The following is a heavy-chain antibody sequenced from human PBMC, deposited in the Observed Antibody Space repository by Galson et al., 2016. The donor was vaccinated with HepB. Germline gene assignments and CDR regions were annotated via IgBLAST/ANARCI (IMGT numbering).Heavy chain of an antibody. J-gene: IGHJ3*01. CDR3: AKAQPTHSIGWGGVFDV. CDR1: MFTLNNYA. CDR2: IRGGGSGT. Sequence: SLRLSCAASMFTLNNYAMTWVRQAPGKGLEWVSSIRGGGSGTDYADSAKGRFTISRDNSKNTLYLQMNGLRVEDTAVYYCAKAQPTHSIGWGGVFDVWGQGTTVTVSS. V-gene: IGHV3-23*01. D-gene: IGHD6-19*01.